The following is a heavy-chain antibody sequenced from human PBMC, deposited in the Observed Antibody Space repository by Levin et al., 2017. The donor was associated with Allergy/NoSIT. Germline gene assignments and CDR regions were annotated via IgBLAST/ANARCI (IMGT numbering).Heavy chain of an antibody. D-gene: IGHD2-8*01. CDR2: INPNSGGT. CDR3: ASLGGPTHCTNGVCYTWLPYYYGMDV. J-gene: IGHJ6*02. Sequence: ASVKVSCKASGYTFTGYYMHWVRQAPGQGLEWMGWINPNSGGTNYAQKFQGRVTMTRDTSISTAYMELSRLRSDDTAVYYCASLGGPTHCTNGVCYTWLPYYYGMDVWGQGTTVTVSS. CDR1: GYTFTGYY. V-gene: IGHV1-2*02.